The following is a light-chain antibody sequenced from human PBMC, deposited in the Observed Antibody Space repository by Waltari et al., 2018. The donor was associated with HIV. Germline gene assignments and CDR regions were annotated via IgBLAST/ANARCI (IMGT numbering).Light chain of an antibody. CDR3: VGWDASLSAYV. CDR2: KNL. Sequence: QSVLTQPPSASGTPGQRVTISCSGSSSNIGNDNVHWYQQLPGTTPKPLIYKNLQRPSGVPDRFAGSKSGTSAYLAISGLRSEDEADYYCVGWDASLSAYVFGAGTKVTVL. CDR1: SSNIGNDN. J-gene: IGLJ1*01. V-gene: IGLV1-47*01.